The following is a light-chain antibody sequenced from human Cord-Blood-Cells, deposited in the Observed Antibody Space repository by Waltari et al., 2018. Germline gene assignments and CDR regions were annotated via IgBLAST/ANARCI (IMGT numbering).Light chain of an antibody. CDR2: KDS. CDR3: QSADSSGTYWV. J-gene: IGLJ3*02. Sequence: SYELTQPPSVSVSPGQTARITCSGDALPKQYAYWYQQKPGQAPVVVVLKDSERPSGIPARFTGSSSGTTVRLTISGVQAEDEADYYGQSADSSGTYWVFGGGTKLTVL. V-gene: IGLV3-25*03. CDR1: ALPKQY.